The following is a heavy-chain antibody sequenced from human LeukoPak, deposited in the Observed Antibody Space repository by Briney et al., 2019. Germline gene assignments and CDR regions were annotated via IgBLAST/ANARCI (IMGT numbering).Heavy chain of an antibody. CDR1: GYTFTGYY. V-gene: IGHV1-2*02. D-gene: IGHD2-2*01. J-gene: IGHJ4*02. CDR2: INPNSGGT. CDR3: ARGCSSTSCSNTFDY. Sequence: ASVKVSCKASGYTFTGYYMHWVRQAPGQGLEWMGWINPNSGGTNYAQKFQGRVTMTRDTSISTAYMELSRLRSDDTAVYYCARGCSSTSCSNTFDYWGQGTLVTVSS.